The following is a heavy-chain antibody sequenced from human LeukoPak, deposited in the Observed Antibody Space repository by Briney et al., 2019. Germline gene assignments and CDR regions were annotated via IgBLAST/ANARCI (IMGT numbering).Heavy chain of an antibody. V-gene: IGHV1-18*01. J-gene: IGHJ6*03. Sequence: WASVKVSCKASGYTFTSYGISWVRQAPGQGLEWMGWISAYNGNTNSAQKLQGRVTMTTDTSTSTAYMELRSLISDDTAVYYCACVRDYYYYMDVWGKGTTVTVSS. D-gene: IGHD2-8*01. CDR1: GYTFTSYG. CDR3: ACVRDYYYYMDV. CDR2: ISAYNGNT.